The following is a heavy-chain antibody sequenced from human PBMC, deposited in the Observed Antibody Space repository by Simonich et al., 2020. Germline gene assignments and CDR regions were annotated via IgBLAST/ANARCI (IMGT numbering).Heavy chain of an antibody. V-gene: IGHV1-2*07. Sequence: QVQLVQSGAEVKKPGASVKVSCKASGYTFTGYYMHWVRQAPGQGLEWMGWINPNSGGTNYAHKFQGRVTMTRDTSISTAYMELSRLRSDDTAVYYCARVPDRVLNAGVTFDYWGQGTLVTVSS. CDR2: INPNSGGT. CDR1: GYTFTGYY. CDR3: ARVPDRVLNAGVTFDY. J-gene: IGHJ4*02. D-gene: IGHD2-2*01.